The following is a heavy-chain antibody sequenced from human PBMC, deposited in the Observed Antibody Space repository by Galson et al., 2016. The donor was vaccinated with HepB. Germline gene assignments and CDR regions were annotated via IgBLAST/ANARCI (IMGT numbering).Heavy chain of an antibody. CDR1: GLSLSTSGMR. D-gene: IGHD1-26*01. V-gene: IGHV2-70*04. Sequence: PALVKPTQTLTLTCTFSGLSLSTSGMRVSWIRQPPGKALEWLARIDWDDDKFYSTSLKTRLTISKDTSKNQVVLTLTNMDPVDTATYYCARMMWADNDYYFDYWGQGTLVTVSS. J-gene: IGHJ4*02. CDR3: ARMMWADNDYYFDY. CDR2: IDWDDDK.